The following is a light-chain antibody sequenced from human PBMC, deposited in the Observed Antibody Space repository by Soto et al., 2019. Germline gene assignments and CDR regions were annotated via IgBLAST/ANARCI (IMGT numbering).Light chain of an antibody. Sequence: QSALTQPASVSGSPGQSSTISCTGTSSDVGGYNLVSWYRYHPGKAPKSMICEANNRPSGVSNRFSGSKSGNTASLTISGLQAEDEADYYCSSYTSSSTLYVFGTGTKLTVL. V-gene: IGLV2-14*01. J-gene: IGLJ1*01. CDR1: SSDVGGYNL. CDR3: SSYTSSSTLYV. CDR2: EAN.